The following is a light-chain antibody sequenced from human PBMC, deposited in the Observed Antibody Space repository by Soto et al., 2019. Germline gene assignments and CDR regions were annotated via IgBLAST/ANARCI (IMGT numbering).Light chain of an antibody. CDR3: QQANSFPPT. J-gene: IGKJ1*01. V-gene: IGKV1-12*01. Sequence: DIRMTQSPSSVSSSVGDRVTITCRASQDISSWLAWYQQKPGKAPKLLIYAASSLQSGVPSRFSGSGSGTDFTLTISSLQPEDFTTYYCQQANSFPPTFGQGTKVEIK. CDR1: QDISSW. CDR2: AAS.